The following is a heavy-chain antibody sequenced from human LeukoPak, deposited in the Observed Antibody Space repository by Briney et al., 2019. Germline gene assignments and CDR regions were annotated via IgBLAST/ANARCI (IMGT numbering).Heavy chain of an antibody. J-gene: IGHJ4*02. CDR3: ARRTYFYDSSGYYFDY. Sequence: SETLSLTCTVSGGSISSYYWSGIRQPPGKGLECIGYIYYSGSTNYNPSLKSRVTISVDTSKNQSSLKLSSVTAADTAVYYCARRTYFYDSSGYYFDYWGQGTLVAVSS. CDR2: IYYSGST. D-gene: IGHD3-22*01. V-gene: IGHV4-59*01. CDR1: GGSISSYY.